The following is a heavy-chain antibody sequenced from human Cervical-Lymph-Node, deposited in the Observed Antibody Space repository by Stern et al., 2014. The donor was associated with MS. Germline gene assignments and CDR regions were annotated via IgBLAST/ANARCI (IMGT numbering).Heavy chain of an antibody. CDR1: GFTFSDYY. CDR2: ISGSGSSI. J-gene: IGHJ4*02. CDR3: ARDQDGGDCYDY. Sequence: QMQLVQSGGGLVKPGGSLRLSCAASGFTFSDYYMSWIRQAPGKGLEWVSYISGSGSSINYADSVEGRFTISRDNAKNLLYLQMNSLRAEDTAVYYCARDQDGGDCYDYWGQGTLVTVSS. V-gene: IGHV3-11*01. D-gene: IGHD2-21*02.